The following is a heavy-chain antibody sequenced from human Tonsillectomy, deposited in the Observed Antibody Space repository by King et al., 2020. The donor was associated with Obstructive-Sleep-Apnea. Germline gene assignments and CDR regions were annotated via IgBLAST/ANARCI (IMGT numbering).Heavy chain of an antibody. J-gene: IGHJ6*02. V-gene: IGHV3-21*01. CDR2: ISSGSSYI. D-gene: IGHD6-6*01. CDR1: GFTFSSYS. CDR3: ARGQGIEYSTSLTYYYYYYAMDV. Sequence: VQLVESGGGLVKPGGSLRLSCAASGFTFSSYSMNWARQAPGKGLECVSSISSGSSYIYYADSVKGGFTISRDNAKNSLYLQMNSLRAEATAVYYCARGQGIEYSTSLTYYYYYYAMDVWGQGTTVTVSS.